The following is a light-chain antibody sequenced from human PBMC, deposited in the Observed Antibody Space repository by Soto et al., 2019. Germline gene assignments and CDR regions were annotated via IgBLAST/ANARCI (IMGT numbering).Light chain of an antibody. CDR1: QSVSSN. V-gene: IGKV3-15*01. CDR3: QQYNNWPQT. Sequence: EIVLTQSPATLSVSPGERATLSCRASQSVSSNLAWYQQKPGQAPRLLIYGASTRATGIPAMFSGSGSGTEFTLTISSLQSEDFAVYCCQQYNNWPQTFGQGTKVDIK. CDR2: GAS. J-gene: IGKJ1*01.